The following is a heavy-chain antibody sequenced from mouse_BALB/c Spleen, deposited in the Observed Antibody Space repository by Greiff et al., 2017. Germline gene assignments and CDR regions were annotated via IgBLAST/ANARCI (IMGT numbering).Heavy chain of an antibody. J-gene: IGHJ3*01. CDR3: TSVYYGSSYGAWFAY. Sequence: VQLQQSGTVLARPGASVKMSCKASGYTFTSYWMHWVKQRPGQGLEWIGAIYPGNSDTSYNQKFKGKAKLTAVTSTSTAYMELSSLTNEDSAVYYCTSVYYGSSYGAWFAYWGQGTLVTVSA. V-gene: IGHV1-5*01. CDR1: GYTFTSYW. CDR2: IYPGNSDT. D-gene: IGHD1-1*01.